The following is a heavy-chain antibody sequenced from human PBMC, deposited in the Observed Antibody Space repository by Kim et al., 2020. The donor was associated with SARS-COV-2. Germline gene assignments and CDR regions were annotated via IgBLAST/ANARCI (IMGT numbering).Heavy chain of an antibody. D-gene: IGHD3-3*01. V-gene: IGHV1-18*01. Sequence: KNYAQKLQGRVTMTTDTSTSTAYMELRSLRSDDTAVYYCALGSGYYILENWGQGTLVTVSS. J-gene: IGHJ4*02. CDR3: ALGSGYYILEN. CDR2: K.